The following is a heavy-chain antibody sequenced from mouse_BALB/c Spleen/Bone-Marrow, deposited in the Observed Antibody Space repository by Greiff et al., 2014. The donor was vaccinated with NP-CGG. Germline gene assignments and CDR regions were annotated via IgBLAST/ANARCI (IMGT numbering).Heavy chain of an antibody. D-gene: IGHD1-1*01. CDR3: TRDHYYYGSSYWYFDV. Sequence: VQVVESGAELVKPGASVKLSCKASGYTFTSYYMYWVKQRPGQGLEWIGGINPSNGGTNFNEKFKSKATLTVDKSSSTAYMQLSSLTSEDSAVYYCTRDHYYYGSSYWYFDVWGAGPRSPSPQ. J-gene: IGHJ1*01. V-gene: IGHV1S81*02. CDR2: INPSNGGT. CDR1: GYTFTSYY.